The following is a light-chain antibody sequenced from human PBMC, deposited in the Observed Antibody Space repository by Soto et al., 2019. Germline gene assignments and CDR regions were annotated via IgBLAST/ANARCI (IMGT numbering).Light chain of an antibody. CDR1: SSNVGSNY. CDR2: ENN. J-gene: IGLJ2*01. V-gene: IGLV1-51*02. CDR3: GTWDSSLSAGV. Sequence: QSVLTQPPSVSAAPGQTVTISCSGSSSNVGSNYVSWYQQLPRTAPKLLIYENNKRPSGIPGRFSGSKSGTSATLGITGLQTGDEGDYYCGTWDSSLSAGVFGGGTKVTVL.